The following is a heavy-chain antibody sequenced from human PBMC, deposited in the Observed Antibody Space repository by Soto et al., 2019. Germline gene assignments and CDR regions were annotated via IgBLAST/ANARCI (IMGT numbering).Heavy chain of an antibody. CDR1: GFTFSSYA. Sequence: EVQLLESGGGLVQPGGSLRLSCAASGFTFSSYAMSWVRQAPGKGLEWVSAISGSGGSTYYADSVKGRFTISRDNSKNTLYLQRNSLRAEDTAVYYWAKDREWRVRCLDYWGQGTLVTVSS. D-gene: IGHD6-19*01. V-gene: IGHV3-23*01. CDR2: ISGSGGST. J-gene: IGHJ4*02. CDR3: AKDREWRVRCLDY.